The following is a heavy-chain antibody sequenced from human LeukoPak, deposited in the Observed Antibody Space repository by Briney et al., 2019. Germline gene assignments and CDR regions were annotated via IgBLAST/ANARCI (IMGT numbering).Heavy chain of an antibody. D-gene: IGHD4-23*01. CDR2: IYSGGST. Sequence: PGGSLRLSCAASGFTVRSKYMSWVRRAPGKGLEWVSVIYSGGSTFYTDSVKGRFTISGHNSKNTLYLQMNSLRTEDTAVYYCVGGGNSVLDYWGQGTLVTVSS. V-gene: IGHV3-53*04. J-gene: IGHJ4*02. CDR3: VGGGNSVLDY. CDR1: GFTVRSKY.